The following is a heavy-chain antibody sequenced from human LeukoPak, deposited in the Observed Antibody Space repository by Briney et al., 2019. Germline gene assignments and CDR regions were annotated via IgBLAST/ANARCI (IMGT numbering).Heavy chain of an antibody. V-gene: IGHV3-7*01. CDR1: GFTFSSCW. CDR3: ASLVITMIVESGAFDI. CDR2: IKQDGSEK. D-gene: IGHD3-22*01. J-gene: IGHJ3*02. Sequence: GVLRLSCAASGFTFSSCWMSWVRQAPGKGLEWVANIKQDGSEKYYVDSVKGRFTISRDNAKNSLYLQMNSLRAEDTAVYYCASLVITMIVESGAFDIWGQGTMVTVSS.